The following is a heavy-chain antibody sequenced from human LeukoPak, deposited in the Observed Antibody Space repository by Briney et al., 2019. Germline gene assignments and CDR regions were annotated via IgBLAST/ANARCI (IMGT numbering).Heavy chain of an antibody. D-gene: IGHD2-2*01. CDR2: ISGRGASK. CDR1: GFTFSDYY. V-gene: IGHV3-23*01. Sequence: GGSLRLSCAASGFTFSDYYMSWIRQAPGKGLEWVSGISGRGASKYYADSVKGRFTISRDNSKNTSYLQMNSLRAEDTAVYYCAKGVVVAPDVTPFDYWGQGTLVTVSS. CDR3: AKGVVVAPDVTPFDY. J-gene: IGHJ4*02.